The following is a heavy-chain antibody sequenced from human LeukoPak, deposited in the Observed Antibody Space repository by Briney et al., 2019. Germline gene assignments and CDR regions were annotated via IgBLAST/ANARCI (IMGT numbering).Heavy chain of an antibody. CDR2: INPNSGGT. J-gene: IGHJ4*02. CDR3: AGSSYVWGSYRPFDY. Sequence: ASVKVSCKASGYTFTGYYMHWVRQAPGQGLEWMGWINPNSGGTNYAQKFQGRVTMTRDTSISTAYMELSRLRSDDTAVYYCAGSSYVWGSYRPFDYWGQGTLVTVSS. V-gene: IGHV1-2*02. CDR1: GYTFTGYY. D-gene: IGHD3-16*02.